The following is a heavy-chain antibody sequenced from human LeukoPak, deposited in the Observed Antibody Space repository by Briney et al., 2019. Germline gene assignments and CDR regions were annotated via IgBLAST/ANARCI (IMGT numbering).Heavy chain of an antibody. V-gene: IGHV3-23*01. CDR3: PKVKYDCWSGYFDY. Sequence: GGSLRLSCAASGFTFSSYAMSWVRQAPGKGLEWVSAIRGSGGSTYYADSVKGRFTISRDNSKNTLYLQMNSLRAADTAVNYCPKVKYDCWSGYFDYWGQGTLVTVSS. J-gene: IGHJ4*02. CDR2: IRGSGGST. D-gene: IGHD3-3*01. CDR1: GFTFSSYA.